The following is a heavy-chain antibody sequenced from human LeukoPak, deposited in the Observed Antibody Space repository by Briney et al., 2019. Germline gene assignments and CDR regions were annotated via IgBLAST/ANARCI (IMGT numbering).Heavy chain of an antibody. J-gene: IGHJ4*02. CDR3: ARAPTITPHFDY. V-gene: IGHV1-2*02. D-gene: IGHD3-9*01. CDR1: GYTFTGYY. CDR2: INPNSGGT. Sequence: GGSLRLSCAASGYTFTGYYMHWVRQAPGQGLEWMGWINPNSGGTNYAQKFQGRVTMTRDTSISTAYMELSRLRSDDTAVYYCARAPTITPHFDYWGQGTLVTVSS.